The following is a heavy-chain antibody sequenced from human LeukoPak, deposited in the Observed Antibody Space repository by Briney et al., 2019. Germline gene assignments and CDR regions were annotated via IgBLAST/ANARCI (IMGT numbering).Heavy chain of an antibody. CDR3: ARDYGDYVEYYYGMDV. V-gene: IGHV1-69*13. Sequence: SMKVSCKASGGTFSSYAISWVRQAPGQGLEWMGGIIPIFGTANYAQKFQGRVTITADESTSTAYMELSSLRSEDTAVYYCARDYGDYVEYYYGMDVWGQGTTVTVSS. CDR1: GGTFSSYA. D-gene: IGHD4-17*01. CDR2: IIPIFGTA. J-gene: IGHJ6*02.